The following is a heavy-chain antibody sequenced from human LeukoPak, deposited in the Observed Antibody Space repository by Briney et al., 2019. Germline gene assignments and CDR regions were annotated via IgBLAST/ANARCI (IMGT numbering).Heavy chain of an antibody. V-gene: IGHV4-59*01. J-gene: IGHJ4*02. Sequence: PSETLSLTCTVSGGSISSYYWSWIRQPPGKGLEWIGYIYYSGSTNYNPSLKSRVTISVDTSKNQFSLKLSSVTAADTAVYYCARVRENYYDSSGYFDYWGQGTPVTVSS. CDR1: GGSISSYY. CDR2: IYYSGST. D-gene: IGHD3-22*01. CDR3: ARVRENYYDSSGYFDY.